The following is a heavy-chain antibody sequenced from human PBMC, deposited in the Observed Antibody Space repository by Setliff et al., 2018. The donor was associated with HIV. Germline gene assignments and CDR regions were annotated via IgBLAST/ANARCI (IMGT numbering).Heavy chain of an antibody. CDR3: ARGNWHAFDI. D-gene: IGHD1-20*01. Sequence: PSETLSLTCTVSGDPISTYYWSWVRKPPGKGLEWIGYVYYSGSTSYSPSLRGRVTMSVDPSKNQFSLKLNSVTAADTAIYYCARGNWHAFDIWGQGTMVTVSS. J-gene: IGHJ3*02. CDR2: VYYSGST. CDR1: GDPISTYY. V-gene: IGHV4-59*01.